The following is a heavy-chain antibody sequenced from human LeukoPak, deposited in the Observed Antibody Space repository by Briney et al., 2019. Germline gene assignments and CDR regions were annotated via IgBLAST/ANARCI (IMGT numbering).Heavy chain of an antibody. V-gene: IGHV4-39*07. CDR1: GGSISSGGYY. D-gene: IGHD3-3*01. CDR3: AREAILGSYNWFDP. CDR2: INHSGST. J-gene: IGHJ5*02. Sequence: SETLSLTCTVSGGSISSGGYYWSWIRQHPGKGLEWIGEINHSGSTNYNPSLKSRVTISVDTSKNQFSLKLNSVTAADTAVYYCAREAILGSYNWFDPWGQGTLVTVSS.